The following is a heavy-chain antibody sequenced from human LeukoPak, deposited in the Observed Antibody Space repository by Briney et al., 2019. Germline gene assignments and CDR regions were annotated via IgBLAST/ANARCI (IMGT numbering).Heavy chain of an antibody. D-gene: IGHD3-10*01. CDR3: AKDVILTYYYGSGSSIDY. J-gene: IGHJ4*02. V-gene: IGHV3-30*18. CDR2: ISYDGSNK. CDR1: GFTFSSYG. Sequence: PGRSLRLSCAASGFTFSSYGMHWVRQAPGKGLEWVAVISYDGSNKYYADSVKGRFTISRDNSKNTLYLQMNSLRAEDTAVYYCAKDVILTYYYGSGSSIDYWGQETLVTVSS.